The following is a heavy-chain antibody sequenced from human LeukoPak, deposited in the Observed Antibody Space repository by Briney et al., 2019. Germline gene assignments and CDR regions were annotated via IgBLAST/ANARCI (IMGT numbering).Heavy chain of an antibody. J-gene: IGHJ5*02. CDR1: GGTFSSYA. CDR2: IIPIFGTA. D-gene: IGHD5-12*01. Sequence: SVKVSCKASGGTFSSYAISWVRQAPGQGLEWMGGIIPIFGTANYAQKFQGRGTITTDESTSTAYIELSSLRSEDTAVYYCARRRNSGYDYNWFDPWGQGTLVTVSS. V-gene: IGHV1-69*05. CDR3: ARRRNSGYDYNWFDP.